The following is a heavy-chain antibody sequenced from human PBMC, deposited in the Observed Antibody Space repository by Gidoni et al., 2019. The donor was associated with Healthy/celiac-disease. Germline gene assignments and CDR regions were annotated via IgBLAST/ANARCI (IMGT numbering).Heavy chain of an antibody. Sequence: QVQLVESGGGVVPPGRSLSLSCSASGFTFSSDGMHWVRQAPGKGLEWVAVIWYDGSNTYYADSVKGRFTISRDNSKNTLYLQMNSLRAEDTAVYYCARGNYDILTGNFDYWGQGTLVTVSS. V-gene: IGHV3-33*01. CDR1: GFTFSSDG. CDR2: IWYDGSNT. CDR3: ARGNYDILTGNFDY. D-gene: IGHD3-9*01. J-gene: IGHJ4*02.